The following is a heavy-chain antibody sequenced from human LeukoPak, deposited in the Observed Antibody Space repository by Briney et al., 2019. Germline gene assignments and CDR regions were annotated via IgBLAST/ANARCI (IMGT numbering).Heavy chain of an antibody. V-gene: IGHV3-30-3*01. D-gene: IGHD2-15*01. CDR2: ISYDGSNK. J-gene: IGHJ5*02. CDR1: GFTFSSYA. CDR3: ASLEIVVMVAVPFESNWFDP. Sequence: GGSLRLSCAASGFTFSSYAMHWVRQAPGKGLEWVAVISYDGSNKYYTDSVKGRFTISRDNSKNTLYLQMNSLRAEDTAVYYCASLEIVVMVAVPFESNWFDPWGQGTLVAVSS.